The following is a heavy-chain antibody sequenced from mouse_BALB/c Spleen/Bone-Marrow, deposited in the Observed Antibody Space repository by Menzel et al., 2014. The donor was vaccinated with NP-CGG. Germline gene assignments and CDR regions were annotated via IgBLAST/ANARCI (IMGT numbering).Heavy chain of an antibody. V-gene: IGHV4-1*02. D-gene: IGHD1-1*01. CDR3: ARLNYYGNLFV. CDR2: INPDCSTI. J-gene: IGHJ1*01. Sequence: EVKLLESGGGLVQPGGSLKLSCAASRFDFSRYWMSWVRQAPGKGLEWIGEINPDCSTINYTPSLKDKFIISRDNAKNTLYLQMSKVRSEDTALYYCARLNYYGNLFVWGAGTTVTVSS. CDR1: RFDFSRYW.